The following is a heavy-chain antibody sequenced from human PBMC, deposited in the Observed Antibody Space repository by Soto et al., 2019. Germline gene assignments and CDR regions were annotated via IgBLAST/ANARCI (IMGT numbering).Heavy chain of an antibody. V-gene: IGHV4-61*01. J-gene: IGHJ4*02. CDR3: ARSQRGRTAFTFDY. D-gene: IGHD3-16*01. CDR2: IYYSGTT. Sequence: SETLSLTCAVSGDSVSNENYYWSWIRQPPGKGLEWIGYIYYSGTTNYNSYLKSRLTLSVDMSKNQFSLRLTSVTAADTAVYFCARSQRGRTAFTFDYWGQGALVTVSS. CDR1: GDSVSNENYY.